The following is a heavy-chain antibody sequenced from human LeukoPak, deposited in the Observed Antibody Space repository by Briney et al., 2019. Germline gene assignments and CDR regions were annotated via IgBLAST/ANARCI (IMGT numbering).Heavy chain of an antibody. CDR2: IYHSGST. V-gene: IGHV4-38-2*02. Sequence: NPSETLSLTCAVSGYSISSGYYWGWIRQPPGKGLAWIGSIYHSGSTYYNPSLKSRVTISVDTSKNQFSLKLSSVTAADTAVYYCARDQLLSYYFDYWGQGTLVTVSS. CDR1: GYSISSGYY. J-gene: IGHJ4*02. CDR3: ARDQLLSYYFDY. D-gene: IGHD2-2*01.